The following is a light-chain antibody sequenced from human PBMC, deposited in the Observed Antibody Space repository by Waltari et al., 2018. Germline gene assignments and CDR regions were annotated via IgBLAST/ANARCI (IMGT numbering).Light chain of an antibody. CDR1: SSDVGSYNL. CDR3: CSYAGNYIFHV. Sequence: QSALTQPASVSGSPGQSITISCTGTSSDVGSYNLVSWYQQHPGEAPKLMIYDVSKRPSWVPERFSGSKSGNTASLTIAGLQAEDDADYYCCSYAGNYIFHVFGTGTKVTVL. V-gene: IGLV2-23*02. CDR2: DVS. J-gene: IGLJ1*01.